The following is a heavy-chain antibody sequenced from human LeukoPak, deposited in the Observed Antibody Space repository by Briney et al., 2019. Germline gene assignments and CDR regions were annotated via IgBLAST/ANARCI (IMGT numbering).Heavy chain of an antibody. CDR1: GGSISSYY. CDR2: IYYSGST. V-gene: IGHV4-59*01. Sequence: SETLSLTCTVSGGSISSYYWSWIRQPPGKGLEWIGYIYYSGSTNYNPSLKSRVTISVDTSKNQFSLKLSSVTAADTAVYYCAREGRTYYYDSSGYYYFRDAFDIWGQGTMVTVSS. D-gene: IGHD3-22*01. J-gene: IGHJ3*02. CDR3: AREGRTYYYDSSGYYYFRDAFDI.